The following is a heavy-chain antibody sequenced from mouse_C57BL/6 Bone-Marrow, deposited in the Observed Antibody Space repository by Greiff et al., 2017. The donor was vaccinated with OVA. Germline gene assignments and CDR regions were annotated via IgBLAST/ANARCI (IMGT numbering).Heavy chain of an antibody. CDR1: GFTFSDYG. CDR3: ARHDGDYHYFDY. J-gene: IGHJ2*01. CDR2: ISSGSSTI. D-gene: IGHD2-3*01. Sequence: EVKLVESGGGLVKPGGSLKLSCAASGFTFSDYGMHWVRQAPEKGLEWVAYISSGSSTIYYADTVKGRFTISRDNAKNTLFLQMTSLRSEDTAMYYCARHDGDYHYFDYWGQGTTLTVSS. V-gene: IGHV5-17*01.